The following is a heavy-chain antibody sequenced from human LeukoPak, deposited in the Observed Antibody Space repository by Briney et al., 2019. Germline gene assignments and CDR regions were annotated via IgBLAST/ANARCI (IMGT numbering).Heavy chain of an antibody. V-gene: IGHV4-59*01. J-gene: IGHJ6*03. CDR1: DDSITMYY. D-gene: IGHD1-1*01. CDR3: ARGRVSSSTWYSTYYYYFYMDV. CDR2: VDHTGST. Sequence: SETLSLTCSVSDDSITMYYWTWIRQPPGKGLEWVGYVDHTGSTNFNPSLNGRVSIPRDTTKNLFSLRLRSVTAADTAVYFCARGRVSSSTWYSTYYYYFYMDVWGKGTTVTVSS.